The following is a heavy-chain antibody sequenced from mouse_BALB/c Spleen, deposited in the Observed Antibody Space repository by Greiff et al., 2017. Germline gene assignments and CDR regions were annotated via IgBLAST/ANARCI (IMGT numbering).Heavy chain of an antibody. CDR3: ARKEYYGNYDAY. J-gene: IGHJ3*01. V-gene: IGHV3-2*02. Sequence: EVQLQESGPGLVKPSQSLSLTCTVTGYSITSDYAWNWIRQFPGNKLEWMGYISYSGSTSYNPSLKSRISITRDTSKNQFFLQLNSVTTEDTATYYCARKEYYGNYDAYWGQGTLVTVSA. CDR2: ISYSGST. CDR1: GYSITSDYA. D-gene: IGHD2-1*01.